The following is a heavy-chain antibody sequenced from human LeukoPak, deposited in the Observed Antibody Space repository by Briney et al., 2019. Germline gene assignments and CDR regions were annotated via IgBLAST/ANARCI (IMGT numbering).Heavy chain of an antibody. Sequence: SETLSLXCTVSGGSISSYYWSWIRQPPGKGLEWIGYIYYSGSTNYNPSLKSRVTISVDTSKNQFSLKLSSVTAADTAVYYCARGQRVRQERITMVRGVPTSNWFDPWGQGTLVTVSS. CDR3: ARGQRVRQERITMVRGVPTSNWFDP. CDR1: GGSISSYY. D-gene: IGHD3-10*01. CDR2: IYYSGST. V-gene: IGHV4-59*01. J-gene: IGHJ5*02.